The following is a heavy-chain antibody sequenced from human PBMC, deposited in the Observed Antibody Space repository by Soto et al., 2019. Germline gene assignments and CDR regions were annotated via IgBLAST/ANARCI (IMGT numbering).Heavy chain of an antibody. V-gene: IGHV3-30*18. CDR3: AKGQGELLPLGYYYYGMDV. J-gene: IGHJ6*02. CDR2: ISYDGSNK. Sequence: QVQLVESGGGVVQPGRSLRLSCAASGFTFSSYGMHWVRQAPGKGLEWVAVISYDGSNKYYADSVKGRFTIPRDNSKNTLYLQMNSLRAEDTAVYYCAKGQGELLPLGYYYYGMDVWGQGTTVTVSS. CDR1: GFTFSSYG. D-gene: IGHD1-26*01.